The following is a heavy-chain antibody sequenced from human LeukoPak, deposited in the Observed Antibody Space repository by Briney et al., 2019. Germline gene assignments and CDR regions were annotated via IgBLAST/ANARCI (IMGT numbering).Heavy chain of an antibody. D-gene: IGHD3-10*01. J-gene: IGHJ4*02. CDR1: APSISSYY. CDR2: IYYSGSN. V-gene: IGHV4-59*07. Sequence: TSPCLSLTRTVSAPSISSYYSSSIRHPPGERLECVGYIYYSGSNKYNHSLKSRLTISVDTSKNQFSLKLSSVTAADTAVYYCARVKAKRISMVRGVIDHFDYWGQGTLVTVSS. CDR3: ARVKAKRISMVRGVIDHFDY.